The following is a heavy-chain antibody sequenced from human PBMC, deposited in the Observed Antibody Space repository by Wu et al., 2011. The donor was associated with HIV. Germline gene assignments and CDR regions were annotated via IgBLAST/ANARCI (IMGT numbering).Heavy chain of an antibody. V-gene: IGHV1-2*02. J-gene: IGHJ6*02. D-gene: IGHD3-10*01. Sequence: QVQLVQSGAEVKRPGASVQVSCKASGYTFTDYYIHWVRQAPGQGLEWMGWINPLSGGTNFAQKFQGRVTMTRDTSISTAYMELSRLRSDDTAVYYCARLSSIGGSGIFGMDVWGQGTTVTVSS. CDR1: GYTFTDYY. CDR3: ARLSSIGGSGIFGMDV. CDR2: INPLSGGT.